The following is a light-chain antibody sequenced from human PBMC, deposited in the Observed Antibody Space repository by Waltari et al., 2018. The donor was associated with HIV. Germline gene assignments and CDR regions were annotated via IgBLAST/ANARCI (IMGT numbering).Light chain of an antibody. CDR1: SSNLGSNY. V-gene: IGLV1-47*01. CDR3: AAWDDSLSGLHWV. CDR2: RNN. Sequence: QSVLTQPPSASGTPGQRVTISCSGSSSNLGSNYVYWYQQLPGTAPKLLIYRNNQRPSGVPDRFSGSKSGTSSSLAISGLRSEDEADYYCAAWDDSLSGLHWVFGGGTKLTVL. J-gene: IGLJ3*02.